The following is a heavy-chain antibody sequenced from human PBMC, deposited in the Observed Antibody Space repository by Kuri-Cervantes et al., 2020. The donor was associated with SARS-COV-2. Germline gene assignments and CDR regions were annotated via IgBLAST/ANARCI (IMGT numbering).Heavy chain of an antibody. Sequence: GGSLRLSCAASGFTFSSYAMHWVCQAPGEGLEWVAVISYDGSNKYYADSVKGRFTISRDNSKNTLYLQMNSLRAEDTAVYYCARGGWYYDSSGYYNYWGQGTLVTVSS. CDR2: ISYDGSNK. CDR3: ARGGWYYDSSGYYNY. CDR1: GFTFSSYA. J-gene: IGHJ4*02. D-gene: IGHD3-22*01. V-gene: IGHV3-30*04.